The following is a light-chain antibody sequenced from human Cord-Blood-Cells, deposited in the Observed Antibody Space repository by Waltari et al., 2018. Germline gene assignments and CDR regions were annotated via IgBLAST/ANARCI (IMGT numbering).Light chain of an antibody. CDR2: SAS. CDR1: QSISSY. J-gene: IGKJ4*01. Sequence: DIQVTQSPASLSASVGGRVTITCQARQSISSYLNLYQQKLGKAPKLLIYSASSLQSGVPSRFSGSGAGTDFTLTISSLQPEDFATYYCQQSYSTPLTFGRGTKVEMK. V-gene: IGKV1-39*01. CDR3: QQSYSTPLT.